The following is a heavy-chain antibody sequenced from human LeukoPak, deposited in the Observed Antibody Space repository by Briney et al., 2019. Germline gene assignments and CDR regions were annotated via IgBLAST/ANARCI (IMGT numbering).Heavy chain of an antibody. D-gene: IGHD3-16*02. CDR2: IYYSGST. V-gene: IGHV4-39*01. Sequence: SETLSLTCTVSGGSISGSSYYWGWIRRPPGKGLEWIGSIYYSGSTYYNPSLKSRVTISVDTSKNQFSLKLSSVTAADTAVYYCARMAGYDYVWGSYRYMNYFDYWGQGTLVTVSS. CDR3: ARMAGYDYVWGSYRYMNYFDY. CDR1: GGSISGSSYY. J-gene: IGHJ4*02.